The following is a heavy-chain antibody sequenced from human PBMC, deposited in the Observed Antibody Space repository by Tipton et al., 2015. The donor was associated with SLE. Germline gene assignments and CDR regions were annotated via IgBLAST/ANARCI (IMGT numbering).Heavy chain of an antibody. CDR1: GFTFNRYW. CDR3: ARIHYYGSGSRDY. J-gene: IGHJ4*02. CDR2: IDSDGTIT. Sequence: SLRLSCVASGFTFNRYWMHWVRQAPGKGLMWVSRIDSDGTITNYADTVKGRFTISRDNAKDTLYLQMNSLRAEDTAVYYCARIHYYGSGSRDYWGQGTLVTVSS. V-gene: IGHV3-74*01. D-gene: IGHD3-10*01.